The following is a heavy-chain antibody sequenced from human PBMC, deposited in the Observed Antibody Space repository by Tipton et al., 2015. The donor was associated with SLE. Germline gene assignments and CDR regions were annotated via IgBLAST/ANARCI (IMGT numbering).Heavy chain of an antibody. CDR2: ISSGGSAI. D-gene: IGHD3-10*01. CDR1: EFTFRVYF. CDR3: ARDRWGEGDFDH. Sequence: SLRLSCAASEFTFRVYFMGWIRQAPGKGLEWISTISSGGSAIYYADSVKGRFSISRDNAKNSLSLQMNSLRVDDSGLYYCARDRWGEGDFDHWGQGTLVTVSS. J-gene: IGHJ4*02. V-gene: IGHV3-11*04.